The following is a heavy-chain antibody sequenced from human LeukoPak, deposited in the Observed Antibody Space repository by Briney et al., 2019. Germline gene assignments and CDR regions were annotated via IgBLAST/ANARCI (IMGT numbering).Heavy chain of an antibody. J-gene: IGHJ4*02. CDR3: TRMTTGHDY. V-gene: IGHV4-34*01. CDR2: INHSGYT. D-gene: IGHD1-1*01. CDR1: GVSFDDYY. Sequence: SETLSLTCAVSGVSFDDYYWSWVRQTPGKGLEWLGEINHSGYTNDGPSLKSRVTLSIDTSRKQFSLNLKSVTVADAGIYYCTRMTTGHDYWGQGTLLTVS.